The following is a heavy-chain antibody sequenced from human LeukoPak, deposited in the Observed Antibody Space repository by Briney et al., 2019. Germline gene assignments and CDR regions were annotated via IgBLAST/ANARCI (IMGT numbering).Heavy chain of an antibody. D-gene: IGHD2-2*01. CDR1: GGSFSGYY. V-gene: IGHV4-34*01. CDR3: ARGRRYCSSTSCYAQGLYYFDY. CDR2: INHSGST. Sequence: PSETLSLTCAVYGGSFSGYYWSWLRQPPGKGLEWIGEINHSGSTNYNPSLKSRVTISVDTSKNQFSLKLRSVTAADTAVYYCARGRRYCSSTSCYAQGLYYFDYWGQGTLVTVSS. J-gene: IGHJ4*02.